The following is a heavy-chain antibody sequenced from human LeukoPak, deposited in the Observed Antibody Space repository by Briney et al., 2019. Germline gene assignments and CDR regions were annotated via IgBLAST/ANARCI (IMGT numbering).Heavy chain of an antibody. J-gene: IGHJ5*02. CDR2: FDPEDGET. CDR1: GYTLTELS. Sequence: ASVKVSCKVSGYTLTELSMHWVRQAPGKGLEWMEGFDPEDGETIYAQKFQGRVTMTEDTSTDTAYMELSSLRSEDTAVYYCAIRGARWFGDRGRFDPWGQEPWSPSPQ. V-gene: IGHV1-24*01. D-gene: IGHD3-10*01. CDR3: AIRGARWFGDRGRFDP.